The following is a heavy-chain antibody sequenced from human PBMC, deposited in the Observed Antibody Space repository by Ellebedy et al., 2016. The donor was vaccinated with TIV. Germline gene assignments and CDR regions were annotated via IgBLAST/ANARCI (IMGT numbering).Heavy chain of an antibody. D-gene: IGHD5-24*01. V-gene: IGHV1-2*02. J-gene: IGHJ5*02. CDR3: ARGAMALS. CDR1: GYTFTAYH. Sequence: AASVKVSCKASGYTFTAYHIHWVRQAPGQGLERMGWINPNSGATNYVQKFQGRVTMTRDTSITTAYLELRSLTSNDTGVYYCARGAMALSWGQGTLVTVSS. CDR2: INPNSGAT.